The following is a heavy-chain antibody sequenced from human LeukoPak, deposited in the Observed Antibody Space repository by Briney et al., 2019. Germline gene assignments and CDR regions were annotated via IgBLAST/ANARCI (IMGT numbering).Heavy chain of an antibody. Sequence: PGVSLRLSCAASGFTFSSYAMSWVRQAPGKGLEWVSAISGSGGSTYYADSVKGRFTISRDNSKNTLYLQMNSLRAEDTAVYYCAKKTGYYDSSGYYFDYWGQGTLVTVSS. V-gene: IGHV3-23*01. D-gene: IGHD3-22*01. CDR1: GFTFSSYA. CDR2: ISGSGGST. CDR3: AKKTGYYDSSGYYFDY. J-gene: IGHJ4*02.